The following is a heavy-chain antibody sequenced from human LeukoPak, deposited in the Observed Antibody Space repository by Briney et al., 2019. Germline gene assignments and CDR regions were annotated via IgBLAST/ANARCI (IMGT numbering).Heavy chain of an antibody. CDR1: GFTFRNFG. V-gene: IGHV3-33*01. Sequence: GRSLRLPCAASGFTFRNFGMHWVRQAPGKGLEWVAVIWYDGNNKYYADSVKGRFTISRDNSKNTLYLQMKSLRAEDTAVYYCARDYHGLDYWGQGTLVTVSP. D-gene: IGHD2-2*01. CDR3: ARDYHGLDY. CDR2: IWYDGNNK. J-gene: IGHJ4*02.